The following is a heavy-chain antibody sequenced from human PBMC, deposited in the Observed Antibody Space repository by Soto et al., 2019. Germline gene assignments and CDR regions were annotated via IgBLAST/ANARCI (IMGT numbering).Heavy chain of an antibody. J-gene: IGHJ6*02. CDR2: INHSGST. Sequence: PSETLSLTCAVYGGSFSGYYWSWIRQPPGKGLEWIGEINHSGSTNYNPSLKSRVTISVDTSKNQFSLKLSSVTAADTAVYYCARSMGGRAYYCYYYGMDVWGQGTTVTVSS. CDR1: GGSFSGYY. D-gene: IGHD3-16*01. V-gene: IGHV4-34*01. CDR3: ARSMGGRAYYCYYYGMDV.